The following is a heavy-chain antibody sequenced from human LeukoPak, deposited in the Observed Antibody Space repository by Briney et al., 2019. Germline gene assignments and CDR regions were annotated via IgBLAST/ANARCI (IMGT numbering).Heavy chain of an antibody. CDR2: IRYDGSNK. CDR3: AKDLLRGAYPQPSVRRANWNYVVDY. CDR1: DFSFSNYW. V-gene: IGHV3-30*02. Sequence: PGGSLRLSCTASDFSFSNYWMTWLRQAPGKGLEWVAFIRYDGSNKYYADSVKGRFTISRDNSKNTLYLQMNSLRAEDTAVYYCAKDLLRGAYPQPSVRRANWNYVVDYWGQGTLVTVSS. J-gene: IGHJ4*02. D-gene: IGHD1-7*01.